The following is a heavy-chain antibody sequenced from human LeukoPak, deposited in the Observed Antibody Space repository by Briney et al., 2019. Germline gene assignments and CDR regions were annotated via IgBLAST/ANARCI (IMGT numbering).Heavy chain of an antibody. CDR1: GFTFSSYA. CDR3: ARDDLFP. Sequence: GGSLRLSCAASGFTFSSYAMHWVRQAPGKGLEWVAVIWYDGSNKYYADSVKGRFTISRDNAKNTLYLQMNSLRAEDTAVYYCARDDLFPWGQGTLVTVSS. CDR2: IWYDGSNK. D-gene: IGHD3-3*01. J-gene: IGHJ5*02. V-gene: IGHV3-33*08.